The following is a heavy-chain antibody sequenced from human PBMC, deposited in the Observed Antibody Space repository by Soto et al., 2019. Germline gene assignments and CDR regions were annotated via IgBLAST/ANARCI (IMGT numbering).Heavy chain of an antibody. CDR2: ISGSGGST. D-gene: IGHD3-22*01. J-gene: IGHJ6*02. CDR1: GFTFSSYA. V-gene: IGHV3-23*01. Sequence: PGGSLRLSCAASGFTFSSYAMSWVRQAPGKGLGWVSAISGSGGSTYYADSVKGRFTISRDNSKNTLYLQMNSLRAEDTAVYYCAKEWQYDSSGYYYYYYGMDVWGQGTTVTVSS. CDR3: AKEWQYDSSGYYYYYYGMDV.